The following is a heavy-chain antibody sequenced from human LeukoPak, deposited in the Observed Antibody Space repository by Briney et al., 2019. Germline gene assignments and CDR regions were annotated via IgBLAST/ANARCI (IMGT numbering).Heavy chain of an antibody. CDR2: ISSSGSAI. CDR1: GFTFRTYS. Sequence: GGSLRLSCAASGFTFRTYSMSWVRRAPGKGLEWISYISSSGSAIYYADSVKGRFTISRDNVKISLSLQMSSLRAEDTAVYFCARSAARLRYYYAMDVWGQGTTVTVCS. V-gene: IGHV3-48*01. J-gene: IGHJ6*02. D-gene: IGHD6-6*01. CDR3: ARSAARLRYYYAMDV.